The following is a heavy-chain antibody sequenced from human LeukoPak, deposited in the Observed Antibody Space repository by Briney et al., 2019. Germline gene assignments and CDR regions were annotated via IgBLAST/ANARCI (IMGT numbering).Heavy chain of an antibody. CDR1: GFTFSRIA. D-gene: IGHD2-8*01. J-gene: IGHJ4*02. CDR3: ARAGVRTYFDY. Sequence: GGSLRLSCAASGFTFSRIAMTWVRQAPGKGLEWVGRTRNKANSYTTEYAASVKGRFTISRDESKNSLYLQMNSLKTEDTALYYCARAGVRTYFDYWGQGTLVTVSS. V-gene: IGHV3-72*01. CDR2: TRNKANSYTT.